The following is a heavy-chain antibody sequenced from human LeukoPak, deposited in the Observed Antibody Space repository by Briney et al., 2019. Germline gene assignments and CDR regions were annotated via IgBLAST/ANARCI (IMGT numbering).Heavy chain of an antibody. Sequence: GRSLRLSCAASGFTFSSYAMHWVRQAPGKGLEWVAVISYDGSNKYYADSVKGRFTISRDNSKNTLYLQMNSLRAEDTAVYYCARDRAVPAAKPYSFDYWGQGTLVTVSS. CDR2: ISYDGSNK. CDR1: GFTFSSYA. J-gene: IGHJ4*02. D-gene: IGHD2-2*02. CDR3: ARDRAVPAAKPYSFDY. V-gene: IGHV3-30-3*01.